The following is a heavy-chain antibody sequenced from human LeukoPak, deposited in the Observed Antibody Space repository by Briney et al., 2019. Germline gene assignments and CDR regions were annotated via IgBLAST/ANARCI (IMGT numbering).Heavy chain of an antibody. CDR1: GFTVSGNY. CDR3: AKDQERLYYVWGSYRPVDY. V-gene: IGHV3-23*01. CDR2: ISGSGGST. J-gene: IGHJ4*02. Sequence: PGGSLRLSCAVSGFTVSGNYMSWVRQAPGKGLEWVSAISGSGGSTYYADSVKGRFTISRDNSKNTLYLQMNSLRAEDTAVYYCAKDQERLYYVWGSYRPVDYWGQGTLVTVSS. D-gene: IGHD3-16*02.